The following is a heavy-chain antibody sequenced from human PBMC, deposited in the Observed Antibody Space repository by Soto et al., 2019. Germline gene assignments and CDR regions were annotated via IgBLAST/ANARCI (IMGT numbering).Heavy chain of an antibody. CDR3: AKSFFYDSSGYPTLFDY. CDR2: ISAYTGNT. V-gene: IGHV1-18*04. Sequence: ASVKVSCKASGYTFTSYDINWVRQAPGQGLEWMGWISAYTGNTNYAQKLQGRVTMTADTSTSTAYMELRSLRSDDTAVYYCAKSFFYDSSGYPTLFDYWGQGTLVTVSS. CDR1: GYTFTSYD. J-gene: IGHJ4*02. D-gene: IGHD3-22*01.